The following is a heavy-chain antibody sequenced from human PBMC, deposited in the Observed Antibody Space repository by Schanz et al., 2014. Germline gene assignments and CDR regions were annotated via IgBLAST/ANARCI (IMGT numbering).Heavy chain of an antibody. CDR2: ISASGGST. CDR3: AKGMGYCSGGTCYDYYYYGLDV. V-gene: IGHV3-23*01. Sequence: EVQLLESGGGLVQPGGSLRLSCAASGFTFSSYSMNWVRQAPGKGLEWVSTISASGGSTYYADSVKGRFTISRDNSRNTLYLQMNSLRTEDTAVYYCAKGMGYCSGGTCYDYYYYGLDVWGQGTTVTVSS. J-gene: IGHJ6*02. CDR1: GFTFSSYS. D-gene: IGHD2-15*01.